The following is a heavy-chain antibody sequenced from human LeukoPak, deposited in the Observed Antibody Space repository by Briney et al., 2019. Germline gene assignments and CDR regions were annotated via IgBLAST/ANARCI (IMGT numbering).Heavy chain of an antibody. CDR2: IYTSGST. Sequence: SETLSLTCAVYGGSFSGYYWSWIRRPAGRGLEGIGRIYTSGSTNYNPSLKSRVTMSVDTSKNQFSLKLSSVTAADTAVYYCARGENYYDSSGYWLDYWGQGTLVTVSS. CDR1: GGSFSGYY. D-gene: IGHD3-22*01. J-gene: IGHJ4*02. CDR3: ARGENYYDSSGYWLDY. V-gene: IGHV4-59*10.